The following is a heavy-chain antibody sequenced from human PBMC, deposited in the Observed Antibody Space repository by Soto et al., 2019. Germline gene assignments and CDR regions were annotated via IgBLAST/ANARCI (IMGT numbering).Heavy chain of an antibody. CDR3: ARMAGDHRVNWFDR. CDR2: MNPDSGDT. CDR1: GYTFTGYG. V-gene: IGHV1-8*01. D-gene: IGHD3-16*01. Sequence: QVQLVQSGAEVKKPGASVRVSCKASGYTFTGYGINWVRQAIGQGLEWMGWMNPDSGDTGYAQNFQGRVTMTRNTSISTAYVGLSSLMSEDTAVYFCARMAGDHRVNWFDRWGQGALVTVSS. J-gene: IGHJ5*02.